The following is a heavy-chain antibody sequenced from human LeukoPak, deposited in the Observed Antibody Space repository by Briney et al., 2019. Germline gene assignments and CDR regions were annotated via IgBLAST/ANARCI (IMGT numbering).Heavy chain of an antibody. CDR3: ARGLYDSSGYYLDV. Sequence: ASVKVSCKASGCTFTSYGISWVRQAPGQGLEWMGWMNPNSGNTGYAQKLQGRVTITRDTSVSTAYMELSSLRSEDTAVYYCARGLYDSSGYYLDVWGKGTTVTVSS. CDR1: GCTFTSYG. V-gene: IGHV1-8*03. CDR2: MNPNSGNT. D-gene: IGHD3-22*01. J-gene: IGHJ6*03.